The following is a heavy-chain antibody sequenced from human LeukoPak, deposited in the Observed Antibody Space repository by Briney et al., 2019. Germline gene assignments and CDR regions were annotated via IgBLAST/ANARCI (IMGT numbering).Heavy chain of an antibody. V-gene: IGHV4-4*07. CDR3: AGEGHYYDSSGYYYGGEDY. Sequence: PSETLSLTCTVSGGSISSYYWSWIRQPAGKGLEWIGRIYTSGSTNYNPSLKSRVTMSVDTSKNQFSLKLSSVTAADTAVYYCAGEGHYYDSSGYYYGGEDYWGQGTLVTVSS. D-gene: IGHD3-22*01. J-gene: IGHJ4*02. CDR2: IYTSGST. CDR1: GGSISSYY.